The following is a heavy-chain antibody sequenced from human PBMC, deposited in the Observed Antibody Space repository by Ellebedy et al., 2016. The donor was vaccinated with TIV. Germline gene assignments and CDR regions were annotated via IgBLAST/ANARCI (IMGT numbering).Heavy chain of an antibody. D-gene: IGHD5-18*01. V-gene: IGHV3-30*01. CDR1: GFTFSSYS. CDR3: ARDIYSNGYGAFDY. Sequence: PGGSLRLSCAASGFTFSSYSMQWVRQAPGRGLEWVAVISFDGSNKDYADSVRGLFTIFGDNSKNTLYLQMNSLRPEDTAVYYCARDIYSNGYGAFDYWGQGTLVTVSS. CDR2: ISFDGSNK. J-gene: IGHJ4*02.